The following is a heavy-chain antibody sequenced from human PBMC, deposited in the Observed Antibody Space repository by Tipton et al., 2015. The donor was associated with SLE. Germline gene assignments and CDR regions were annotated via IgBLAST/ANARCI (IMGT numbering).Heavy chain of an antibody. CDR3: ARLESKAGYYYYYMDV. D-gene: IGHD3-3*01. CDR2: IYTTGTT. J-gene: IGHJ6*03. CDR1: GGSISSGDYY. Sequence: TLSLTCTVSGGSISSGDYYWTWIRQPAGKGLEWIGRIYTTGTTNYSPSLESRVTMSLDMSKNQFSLRLSSVTAADTAVYYCARLESKAGYYYYYMDVWGKGTTVTVSS. V-gene: IGHV4-61*02.